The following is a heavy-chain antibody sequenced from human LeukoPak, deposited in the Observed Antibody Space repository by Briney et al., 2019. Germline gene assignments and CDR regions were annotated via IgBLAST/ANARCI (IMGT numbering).Heavy chain of an antibody. D-gene: IGHD4-17*01. CDR3: AGLNYGDYNRYYYYGMDV. CDR2: IIPTFGTA. V-gene: IGHV1-69*13. CDR1: GGTFSSYA. J-gene: IGHJ6*02. Sequence: SVKVSCKASGGTFSSYAISWVRQAPGQGLEWMGGIIPTFGTANYAQKFQGRVTITADESTSTAYMELSSLRSEDTAVYYCAGLNYGDYNRYYYYGMDVWGQGTTVTVSS.